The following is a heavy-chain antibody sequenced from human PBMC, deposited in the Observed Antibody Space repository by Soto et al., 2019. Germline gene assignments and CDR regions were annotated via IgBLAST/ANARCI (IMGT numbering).Heavy chain of an antibody. V-gene: IGHV1-69*13. CDR1: GGTFSSYA. CDR3: ARRMAPGTGGKRNLGYYYYGMDV. D-gene: IGHD3-16*01. CDR2: IIPIFGTA. J-gene: IGHJ6*02. Sequence: SVKVSCKASGGTFSSYAISWVRQAPGQGLEWMGGIIPIFGTANYAQKFQGRVTITADESTSTAYMELSSLRSEDTAVYYCARRMAPGTGGKRNLGYYYYGMDVWGQGTTVTVSS.